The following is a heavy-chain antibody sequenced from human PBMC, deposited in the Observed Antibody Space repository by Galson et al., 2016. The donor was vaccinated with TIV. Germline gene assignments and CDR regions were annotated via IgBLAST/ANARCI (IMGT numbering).Heavy chain of an antibody. V-gene: IGHV1-8*02. D-gene: IGHD4-17*01. CDR2: MNPNSGNT. J-gene: IGHJ4*02. CDR3: ARSGDYGDY. CDR1: GYTFTSYD. Sequence: SVKVSCKASGYTFTSYDINWVRQATGQGLERMGWMNPNSGNTGYAQKFRGRVTMTRNTSVRTAYMELSSLRSEDTAGYYCARSGDYGDYWGQGTLVTVSS.